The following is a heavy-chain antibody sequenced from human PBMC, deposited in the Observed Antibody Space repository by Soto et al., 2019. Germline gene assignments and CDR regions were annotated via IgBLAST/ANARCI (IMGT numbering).Heavy chain of an antibody. CDR3: ARDRGTTGTRWFDP. J-gene: IGHJ5*02. Sequence: ASLKVACQASGYTFTSYGISWVRQAPGQGLEWMGWISAYNGNTNYAQKLQGRVTMTTDTSTSTAYMELRSLRSDDTAVYYCARDRGTTGTRWFDPWGQGTLVTVSS. CDR2: ISAYNGNT. V-gene: IGHV1-18*01. CDR1: GYTFTSYG. D-gene: IGHD1-1*01.